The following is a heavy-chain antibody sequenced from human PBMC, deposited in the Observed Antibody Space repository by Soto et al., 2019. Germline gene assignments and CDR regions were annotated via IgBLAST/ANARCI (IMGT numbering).Heavy chain of an antibody. CDR2: INPNSGGT. V-gene: IGHV1-2*04. CDR3: ARGIRYSSGWYFLDY. J-gene: IGHJ4*02. D-gene: IGHD6-19*01. CDR1: GYTFTGYY. Sequence: GASVKVSCKASGYTFTGYYMHWVRQAPGQGLEWMGWINPNSGGTNYAQKFQGWVTMTRDTSISTAYMELSRLRSDGTAVYYCARGIRYSSGWYFLDYSGQGTLVIVSS.